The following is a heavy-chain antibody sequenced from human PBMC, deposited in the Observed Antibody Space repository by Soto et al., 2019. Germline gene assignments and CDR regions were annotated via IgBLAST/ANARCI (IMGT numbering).Heavy chain of an antibody. V-gene: IGHV3-15*01. CDR3: VTEGYSFGYHSFAI. CDR1: GLTFAKAW. J-gene: IGHJ3*02. CDR2: VKAKSHGGTP. D-gene: IGHD3-10*01. Sequence: EVLLVESGGNLVKPGGSLRLSCAASGLTFAKAWMSWVRQAPGKGLEWVGRVKAKSHGGTPDYGAPVKGRLAISRDDSKDTIYLRLNSLKAEDTGVYYCVTEGYSFGYHSFAIWGQGALVTVSS.